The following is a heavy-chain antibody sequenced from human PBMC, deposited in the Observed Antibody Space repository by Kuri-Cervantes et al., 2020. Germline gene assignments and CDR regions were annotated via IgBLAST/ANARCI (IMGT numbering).Heavy chain of an antibody. V-gene: IGHV3-23*01. J-gene: IGHJ4*02. CDR3: ARGITRLGELSFYFDY. CDR2: ISGSGGST. D-gene: IGHD3-16*02. Sequence: GGSLRLSCAASGFTFSSYAMSWVRQAPGKGLEWVSAISGSGGSTYYADSVKGRFTISRDNAKNSLYLQMNSLRAEDTAVYYCARGITRLGELSFYFDYWGQGTLVTVSS. CDR1: GFTFSSYA.